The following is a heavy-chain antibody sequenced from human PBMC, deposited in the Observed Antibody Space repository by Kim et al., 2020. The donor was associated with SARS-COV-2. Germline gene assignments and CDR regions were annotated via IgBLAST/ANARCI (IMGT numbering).Heavy chain of an antibody. V-gene: IGHV1-69*13. J-gene: IGHJ4*02. CDR1: GGTFSRYA. D-gene: IGHD6-6*01. Sequence: SVKVSCKASGGTFSRYAISWVRQAPGQGLEWMGGIIPIFGTANYAQKFQGRVTITADESTSTAYMELSSLRSEDTAVYYCAREGSSEGNQYYFDYWGQGTLVTVSS. CDR3: AREGSSEGNQYYFDY. CDR2: IIPIFGTA.